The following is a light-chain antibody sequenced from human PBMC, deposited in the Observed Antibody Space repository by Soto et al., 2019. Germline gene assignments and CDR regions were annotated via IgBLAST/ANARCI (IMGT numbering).Light chain of an antibody. CDR1: SSNIGAPYD. V-gene: IGLV1-40*01. J-gene: IGLJ1*01. CDR3: QSYDNSLSAYV. CDR2: GST. Sequence: QSVLTQPPSVSGAPGQRVTISCTGSSSNIGAPYDVHWYQQLPGTAPKLLIFGSTNRPSGVPDRFSGSKSATSASLAITGLQAEDEADYYCQSYDNSLSAYVFGTGTKLTVL.